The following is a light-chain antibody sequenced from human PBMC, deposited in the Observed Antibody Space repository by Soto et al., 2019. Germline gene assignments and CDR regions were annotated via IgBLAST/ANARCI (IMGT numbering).Light chain of an antibody. CDR3: QQYGSSLQVT. V-gene: IGKV3-20*01. Sequence: EIVLTQSPGTLSLSPGERATLSCRASQSVSSSYLAWYQQKPGQAPRLLIYGASSRATGIPDRFSGSGSGTDFPLTISRLEPEDFAVYYCQQYGSSLQVTFGGGTKVEIK. CDR1: QSVSSSY. CDR2: GAS. J-gene: IGKJ4*01.